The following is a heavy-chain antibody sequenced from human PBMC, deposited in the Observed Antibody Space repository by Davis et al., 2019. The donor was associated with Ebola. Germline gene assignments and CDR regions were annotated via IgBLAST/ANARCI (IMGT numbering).Heavy chain of an antibody. J-gene: IGHJ6*02. CDR3: ARDGRATVTHLRYYYGMDV. CDR2: ISAYNGNT. CDR1: GYTFTSYG. Sequence: AASVKVSCKASGYTFTSYGISWVRQAPGQGLEWMGWISAYNGNTNYAQKLQGRVTMTTDTSTSTAYMELRSLRSDDTAVYYCARDGRATVTHLRYYYGMDVWGQGTTVTVSS. D-gene: IGHD4-11*01. V-gene: IGHV1-18*01.